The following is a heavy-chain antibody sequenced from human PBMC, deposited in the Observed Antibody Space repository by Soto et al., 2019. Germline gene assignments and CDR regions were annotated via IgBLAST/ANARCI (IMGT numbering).Heavy chain of an antibody. CDR2: INSGGTI. Sequence: EVQLLESGGGLVQPGGSLTLSCAASGFTFSNYAMSWVRQAPGKGLEWVSVINSGGTIYYADSVKGRFTVSRDNSKNTLFVQMNSLRAEDTALYYCAKDGRKSSSWYGSLDSWGQGTLVTVSS. CDR3: AKDGRKSSSWYGSLDS. D-gene: IGHD6-13*01. J-gene: IGHJ4*02. V-gene: IGHV3-23*01. CDR1: GFTFSNYA.